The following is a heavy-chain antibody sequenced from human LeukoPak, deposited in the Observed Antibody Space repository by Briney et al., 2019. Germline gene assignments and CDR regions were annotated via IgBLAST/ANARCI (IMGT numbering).Heavy chain of an antibody. CDR3: ARESSIAGAPFDP. Sequence: SGRSLRLSCAASGFTFSSYGMHWVRQAPGKGLEWVAVIWYDGSNKYDADSVKGRFTISRDNSKNTLYLQMNSLRAEDTAVYYCARESSIAGAPFDPWGQGTLVTVSS. V-gene: IGHV3-33*01. D-gene: IGHD1-26*01. J-gene: IGHJ5*02. CDR1: GFTFSSYG. CDR2: IWYDGSNK.